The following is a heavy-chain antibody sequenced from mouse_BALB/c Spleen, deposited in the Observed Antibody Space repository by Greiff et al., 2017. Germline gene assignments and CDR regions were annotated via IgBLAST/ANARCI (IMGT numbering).Heavy chain of an antibody. D-gene: IGHD1-1*01. CDR3: ARAYYYGSSYDAMDY. V-gene: IGHV7-3*02. CDR2: IRNKANGYTT. Sequence: EVKLVESGGGLVQPGGSLRLSCATSGFTFPDYYMSWVRQPPGKALEWLGFIRNKANGYTTEYSASVKGRFTISRDNSQSILYLQMNTLRAEDSATYYCARAYYYGSSYDAMDYWGQGTSVTVSS. CDR1: GFTFPDYY. J-gene: IGHJ4*01.